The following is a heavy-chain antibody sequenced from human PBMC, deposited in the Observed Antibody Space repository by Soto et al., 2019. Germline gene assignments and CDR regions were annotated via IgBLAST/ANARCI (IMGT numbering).Heavy chain of an antibody. D-gene: IGHD3-22*01. J-gene: IGHJ6*02. Sequence: PGGSLRLSCAASGFTFSNAWMNWVRQAPGKGLEWVGRIKSKTDGGTTDYAAPVKGRFTISRDDSKNTLYLQMNSLKTEDTAVYYCTTATFTNYYDSSGDYYYYGMDVWGQGTTVTVS. CDR2: IKSKTDGGTT. V-gene: IGHV3-15*07. CDR1: GFTFSNAW. CDR3: TTATFTNYYDSSGDYYYYGMDV.